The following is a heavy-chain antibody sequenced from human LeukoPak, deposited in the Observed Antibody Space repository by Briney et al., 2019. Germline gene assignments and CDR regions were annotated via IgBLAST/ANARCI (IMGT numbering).Heavy chain of an antibody. CDR1: GGSISSYY. J-gene: IGHJ3*02. CDR3: ARHASILVVVPAAVDAFDI. CDR2: IYDSGST. Sequence: PSETLSLTCTVSGGSISSYYWSLIRQPPGKGLEWIGNIYDSGSTNYNPSLKSRVTISVDTSKNQFSLKLSSVTAADTAVYYCARHASILVVVPAAVDAFDIWGQGTMVTVSS. V-gene: IGHV4-59*08. D-gene: IGHD2-2*01.